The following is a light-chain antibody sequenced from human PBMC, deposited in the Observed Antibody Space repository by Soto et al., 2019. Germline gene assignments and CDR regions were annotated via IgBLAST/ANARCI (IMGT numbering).Light chain of an antibody. CDR1: SSNIGSKT. CDR2: NSY. CDR3: AAWDASLNGYV. Sequence: QSVLPQPPSASGTPGQRVTTSCSGSSSNIGSKTVNWYQQLPGTVPKLLIYNSYQRPSGVPDRFSGSKSGTSASLAISGLQSEDEADYYCAAWDASLNGYVFGAGTKVTVL. J-gene: IGLJ1*01. V-gene: IGLV1-44*01.